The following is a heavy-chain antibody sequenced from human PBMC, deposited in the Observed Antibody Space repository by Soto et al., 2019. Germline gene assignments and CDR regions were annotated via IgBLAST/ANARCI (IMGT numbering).Heavy chain of an antibody. CDR2: IIPIFGTA. J-gene: IGHJ6*02. CDR3: ARARGYSYGSYYYYGMDV. D-gene: IGHD5-18*01. CDR1: GGTFSSYA. V-gene: IGHV1-69*12. Sequence: QVQLVQSGAAVKKPGSSVKVSCKASGGTFSSYAISWVRQAPGQGLEWMGGIIPIFGTANYAQKFQGRVTITADESTSTAYMELSSLRSEDTAVYYCARARGYSYGSYYYYGMDVWGQGTTVTVSS.